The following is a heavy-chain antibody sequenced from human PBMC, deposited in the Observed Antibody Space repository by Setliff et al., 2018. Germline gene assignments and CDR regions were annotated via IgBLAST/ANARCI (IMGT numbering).Heavy chain of an antibody. CDR3: ARAQKSRYCSSAYWGAFDI. D-gene: IGHD2-2*01. J-gene: IGHJ3*02. Sequence: ASVKVSCKASGYTFTSYAMHWVRQAPGQRLEWMGWINAGNGNTKYSQKFQGRVTITRDTSASTAYMELSSLRSEDTAVYYCARAQKSRYCSSAYWGAFDIWGQGTMVTVSS. V-gene: IGHV1-3*01. CDR2: INAGNGNT. CDR1: GYTFTSYA.